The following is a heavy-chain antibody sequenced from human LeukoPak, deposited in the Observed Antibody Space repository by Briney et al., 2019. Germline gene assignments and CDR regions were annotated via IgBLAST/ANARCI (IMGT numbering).Heavy chain of an antibody. CDR3: ASRGGSAQPPPADY. D-gene: IGHD1-26*01. J-gene: IGHJ4*02. Sequence: PGGSLRLSCAASGFIFSRYWMSWVRQAPGKGLEWVANIKQDGSETYYVDSVKGRFTIFRDNTKNSLYLQMNSLRAEDTAVYYCASRGGSAQPPPADYWGQGTLVTVSS. CDR1: GFIFSRYW. V-gene: IGHV3-7*01. CDR2: IKQDGSET.